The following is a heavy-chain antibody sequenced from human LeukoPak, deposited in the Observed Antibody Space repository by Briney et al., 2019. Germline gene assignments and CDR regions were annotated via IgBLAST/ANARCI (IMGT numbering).Heavy chain of an antibody. V-gene: IGHV4-34*01. D-gene: IGHD3-9*01. Sequence: SETLSLTCAVYGGSFSGYYWSWIRQPPGKGLEWIGEINHSGSTNYNPSLKSRVTISVDTSKNQFSLELSSVTAADTAVYYCASYDILTGYYLWGQGTLVTVSS. CDR2: INHSGST. J-gene: IGHJ4*02. CDR3: ASYDILTGYYL. CDR1: GGSFSGYY.